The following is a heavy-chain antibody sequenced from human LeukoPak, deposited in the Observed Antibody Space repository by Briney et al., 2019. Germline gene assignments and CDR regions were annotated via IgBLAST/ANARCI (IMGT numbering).Heavy chain of an antibody. J-gene: IGHJ4*02. CDR2: IYHSGST. V-gene: IGHV4-38-2*02. Sequence: SKTLSLTCAVSGYSISSGYYWGWIRPPPGKGLEWIGSIYHSGSTYYNPSLKSRVTISVDTSKNQFSLKLSSVTAADTAVYYCARDDAYYGSGSDYWGQGTLVTVSS. CDR3: ARDDAYYGSGSDY. CDR1: GYSISSGYY. D-gene: IGHD3-10*01.